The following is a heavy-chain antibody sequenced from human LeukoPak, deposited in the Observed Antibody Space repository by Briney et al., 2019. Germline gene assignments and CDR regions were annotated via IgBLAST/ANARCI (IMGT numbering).Heavy chain of an antibody. Sequence: GGSLRLSCAASGFTFSSYSMNWVRQAPGKGLEWVSSISSSSSYIYHADSVKGRFTISRDNAKNSLYLQMNSLRAEDTAVYYCARDPYDILTGYYMDYYYYGMDVWGKGTTVTVSS. CDR3: ARDPYDILTGYYMDYYYYGMDV. CDR1: GFTFSSYS. V-gene: IGHV3-21*01. J-gene: IGHJ6*04. CDR2: ISSSSSYI. D-gene: IGHD3-9*01.